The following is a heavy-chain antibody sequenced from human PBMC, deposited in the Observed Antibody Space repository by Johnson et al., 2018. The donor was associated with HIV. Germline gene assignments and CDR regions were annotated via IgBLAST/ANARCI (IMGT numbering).Heavy chain of an antibody. V-gene: IGHV3-30*02. D-gene: IGHD2-21*02. Sequence: VQVVESGGGVVQPGGSLRLSCAASGFTFANYGMHWVRQAPGKGLEWVAFIAHDESITHYADSVKGRFTMSRDNSNNTLYLQMKSLRAEDTAIYYCAKDDNLGVWYSDAFDIWGQGTVVTVSS. CDR2: IAHDESIT. CDR1: GFTFANYG. J-gene: IGHJ3*02. CDR3: AKDDNLGVWYSDAFDI.